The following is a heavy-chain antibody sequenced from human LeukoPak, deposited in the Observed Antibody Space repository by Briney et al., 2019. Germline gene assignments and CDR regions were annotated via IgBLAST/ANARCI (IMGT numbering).Heavy chain of an antibody. D-gene: IGHD2-2*01. CDR3: AKEPQVNIVVVPAATDY. CDR1: GFTFSNYA. CDR2: ISGSGGST. Sequence: GGSLRLSCAASGFTFSNYAMSWVRQAPGKGLEWVSAISGSGGSTYYADSVKGRFTISRDNSKNTLYLQMNSLRAEDTAVYYCAKEPQVNIVVVPAATDYWGQGTLVTVSS. J-gene: IGHJ4*02. V-gene: IGHV3-23*01.